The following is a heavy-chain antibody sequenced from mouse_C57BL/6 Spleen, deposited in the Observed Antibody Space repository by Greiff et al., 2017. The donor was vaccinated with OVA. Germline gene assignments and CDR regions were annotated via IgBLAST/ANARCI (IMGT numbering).Heavy chain of an antibody. CDR1: GFTFSSYA. J-gene: IGHJ2*01. CDR2: ISSGGDYI. V-gene: IGHV5-9-1*02. D-gene: IGHD1-2*01. Sequence: EVKLVESGEGLVKPGGSLKLSCAASGFTFSSYAMSWVRQTPEKRLEWVAYISSGGDYIYYTDTVKGRFTISRDNARNTLYLQMSSLKSEDTAMYYCTRDDYYGPLDYWGQGTTLTVSS. CDR3: TRDDYYGPLDY.